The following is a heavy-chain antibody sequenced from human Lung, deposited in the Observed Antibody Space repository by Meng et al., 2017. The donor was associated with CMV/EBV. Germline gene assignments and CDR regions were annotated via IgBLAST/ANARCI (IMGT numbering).Heavy chain of an antibody. Sequence: GESXKISXAASGFTFSTYSMNWVRQAPGKGLEWVSSINNSSSYIYYADSVKGRFTISRDNAKNSLYLQMNSLRAEDTAVYYCARDLIVGTAYFDYWGQGTXVTVSS. CDR1: GFTFSTYS. CDR3: ARDLIVGTAYFDY. CDR2: INNSSSYI. D-gene: IGHD1-26*01. V-gene: IGHV3-21*01. J-gene: IGHJ4*02.